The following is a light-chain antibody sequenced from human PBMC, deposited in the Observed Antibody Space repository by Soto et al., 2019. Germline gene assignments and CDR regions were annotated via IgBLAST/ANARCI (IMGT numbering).Light chain of an antibody. CDR2: DAT. J-gene: IGKJ5*01. CDR3: QQRKKWHPIT. Sequence: EIALTQSPVIVSLSPGERATLSSRASQTVDNFLAWYQLKPAKATRLLIYDATKRATGIPVRFTGSGSGADFILTISNIEAEDVATYYCQQRKKWHPITFGQGTRLEIK. CDR1: QTVDNF. V-gene: IGKV3D-11*02.